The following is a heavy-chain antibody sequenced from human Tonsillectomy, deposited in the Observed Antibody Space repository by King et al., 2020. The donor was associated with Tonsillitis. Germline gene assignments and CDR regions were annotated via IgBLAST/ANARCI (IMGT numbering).Heavy chain of an antibody. CDR1: GGSFRSYY. CDR2: IYSLGNT. Sequence: QVQLQESGPGLVKPSETLSLTCTVSGGSFRSYYWSWIRQPPGKGLEWIGYIYSLGNTNYNPSLKSRVTMSVDTSKNQFSLTLSSVTAADTAVYYCARVRHPDYGDYPNYFDYWGQGTLVTVSS. D-gene: IGHD4-17*01. J-gene: IGHJ4*02. V-gene: IGHV4-59*01. CDR3: ARVRHPDYGDYPNYFDY.